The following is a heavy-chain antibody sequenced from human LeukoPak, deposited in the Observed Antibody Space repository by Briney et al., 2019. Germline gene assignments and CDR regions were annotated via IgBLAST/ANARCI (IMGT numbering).Heavy chain of an antibody. D-gene: IGHD6-19*01. CDR1: GFTFSSYA. Sequence: GGSLRLSCAASGFTFSSYAMSWVRQAPGKGLEWVSAISGSGGSTYCADSVKGRFTISRDNSKNTLYLQMNSLRAEDTAVYYCARESRQWLVLGGVDYWGQGTLVTVSS. J-gene: IGHJ4*02. CDR3: ARESRQWLVLGGVDY. V-gene: IGHV3-23*01. CDR2: ISGSGGST.